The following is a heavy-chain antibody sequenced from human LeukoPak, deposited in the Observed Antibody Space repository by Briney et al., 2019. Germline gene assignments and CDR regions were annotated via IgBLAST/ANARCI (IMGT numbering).Heavy chain of an antibody. V-gene: IGHV3-21*01. CDR3: ARGRNRGLDV. Sequence: GGSLRLSCAASGFTFISYNMNWVRQVPGKGLEWVSSISTSSNYIYYADSLKGRFTISRDNAKNSLYLQMNGLRAEDTAVYFCARGRNRGLDVWGKGTTVTVSS. CDR1: GFTFISYN. D-gene: IGHD1/OR15-1a*01. J-gene: IGHJ6*04. CDR2: ISTSSNYI.